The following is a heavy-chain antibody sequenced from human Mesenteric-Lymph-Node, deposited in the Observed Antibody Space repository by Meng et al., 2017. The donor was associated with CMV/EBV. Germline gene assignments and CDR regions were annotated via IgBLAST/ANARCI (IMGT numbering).Heavy chain of an antibody. CDR3: ARGGLSSTSCSD. CDR1: GFTFSSYW. Sequence: GESLKIYCAASGFTFSSYWMSWVRQAPGKGLEWVANIKQDGSEKYYVDSVKGRFTISRDNAKNSLHLQMNSLRAEDTAVYYCARGGLSSTSCSDWGQGTLVTVSS. CDR2: IKQDGSEK. D-gene: IGHD2-2*01. J-gene: IGHJ4*02. V-gene: IGHV3-7*01.